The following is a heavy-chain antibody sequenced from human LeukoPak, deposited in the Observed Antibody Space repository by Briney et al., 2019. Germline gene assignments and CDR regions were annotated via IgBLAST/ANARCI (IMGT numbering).Heavy chain of an antibody. J-gene: IGHJ4*02. D-gene: IGHD3-22*01. CDR2: INPSGGST. V-gene: IGHV1-46*01. CDR1: GYTFTRYY. CDR3: ARGCEMIVPPSDY. Sequence: ASVKVSCKASGYTFTRYYMHWVRQAPGQGLEWMGIINPSGGSTGYAQKFQGRVTMTRDTSTSTVCMELSSLRSEDTAVYYCARGCEMIVPPSDYWGQGTLVTVSS.